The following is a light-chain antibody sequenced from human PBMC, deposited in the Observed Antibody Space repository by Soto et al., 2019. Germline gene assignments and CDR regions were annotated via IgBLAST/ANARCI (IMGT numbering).Light chain of an antibody. J-gene: IGKJ3*01. CDR2: DAT. Sequence: DIQMTQSPSSLSASVGDRVTITCQASQDITSYLNWYQHKPGKAPKLLIYDATILEAGVPLRFSGSGSGTDFTLTISSLQPEDVATYYCQHCNYLPIFGPGTTVYFK. V-gene: IGKV1-33*01. CDR3: QHCNYLPI. CDR1: QDITSY.